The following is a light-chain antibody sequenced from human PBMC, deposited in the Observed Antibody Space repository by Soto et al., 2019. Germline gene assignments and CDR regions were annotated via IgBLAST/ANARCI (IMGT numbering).Light chain of an antibody. CDR2: EVS. Sequence: QSALTQPASVSGSPGQSITISCTGTSSDVGGYNYVSWYQQHPGKAPKLIIYEVSSRPSGISNRFSGSKSGNTASLTISGLQAEDEADYYCTSYTITTTLVLFGGGTKLTVL. CDR3: TSYTITTTLVL. CDR1: SSDVGGYNY. J-gene: IGLJ3*02. V-gene: IGLV2-14*01.